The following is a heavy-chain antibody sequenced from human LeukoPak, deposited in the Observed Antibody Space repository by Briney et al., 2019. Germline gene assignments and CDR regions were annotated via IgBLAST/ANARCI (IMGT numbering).Heavy chain of an antibody. V-gene: IGHV1-69*05. Sequence: SVKVSCKASGGTFSSYAISWVRQAPGQGLEWMGRIIPIFGTANYAQKFQGRVTITTDESTSTAYMELSSLRSEDTAVYYCARDLGEGYNSATADYWGQGTLVTVSS. CDR2: IIPIFGTA. CDR3: ARDLGEGYNSATADY. CDR1: GGTFSSYA. D-gene: IGHD5-24*01. J-gene: IGHJ4*02.